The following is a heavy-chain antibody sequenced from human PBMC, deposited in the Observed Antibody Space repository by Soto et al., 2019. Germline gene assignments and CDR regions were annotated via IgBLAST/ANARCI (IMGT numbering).Heavy chain of an antibody. V-gene: IGHV3-30*18. Sequence: QVQLVESGGGVVQPGRSLRLSCVASGFTFTNYGMNWVRQAPGKGLEWVAVISYDGRSKFYADSVKGRFTISRDNSKNKLYLQMNSRRAEDTAVYYCVKEGGVGASWSEPGHFDFWGQGALVTVSS. CDR3: VKEGGVGASWSEPGHFDF. D-gene: IGHD6-13*01. J-gene: IGHJ4*02. CDR1: GFTFTNYG. CDR2: ISYDGRSK.